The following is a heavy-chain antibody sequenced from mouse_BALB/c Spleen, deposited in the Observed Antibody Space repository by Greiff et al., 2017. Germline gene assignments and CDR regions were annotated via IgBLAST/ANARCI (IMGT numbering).Heavy chain of an antibody. CDR2: INPSTGYT. J-gene: IGHJ3*01. Sequence: QVQLQQSGAELAKPGASVKMSCKASGYTFTSYWMHWVKQRPGQGLEWIGYINPSTGYTEYNQKFKDKATLTADKSSSTAYMQLSSLTSEDSAVYYCAKQGPLAYWGQGTLVTVSA. V-gene: IGHV1-7*01. CDR1: GYTFTSYW. CDR3: AKQGPLAY.